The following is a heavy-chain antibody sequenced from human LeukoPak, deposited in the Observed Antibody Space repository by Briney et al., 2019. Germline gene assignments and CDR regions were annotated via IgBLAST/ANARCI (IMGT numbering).Heavy chain of an antibody. CDR2: INPNSGGT. V-gene: IGHV1-2*02. J-gene: IGHJ4*02. CDR1: GYTFTGYY. D-gene: IGHD3-16*01. CDR3: ARENYGGSRAFDY. Sequence: GLVKVSCKASGYTFTGYYMHWVRQAPGQGLEWMGWINPNSGGTNYAQKFQGRVTMTRDTSISTAYMELSRLRSDDTAVYYCARENYGGSRAFDYWGQGTLVTVSS.